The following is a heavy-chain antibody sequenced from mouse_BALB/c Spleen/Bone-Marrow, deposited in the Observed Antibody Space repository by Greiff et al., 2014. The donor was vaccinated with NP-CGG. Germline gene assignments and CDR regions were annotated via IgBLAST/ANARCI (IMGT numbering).Heavy chain of an antibody. CDR1: GFTFSTYG. Sequence: DVMLVESGGGLVQPGGSLKLSCAASGFTFSTYGMSWVRQTPDKRLALVASINNNGGSTYYPDSVKGRFTISRDNAKNTLYLQMSSLKSEDTAMYYCARDHVVGYWGQGTLVTVSA. CDR2: INNNGGST. CDR3: ARDHVVGY. V-gene: IGHV5-6-3*01. J-gene: IGHJ3*01.